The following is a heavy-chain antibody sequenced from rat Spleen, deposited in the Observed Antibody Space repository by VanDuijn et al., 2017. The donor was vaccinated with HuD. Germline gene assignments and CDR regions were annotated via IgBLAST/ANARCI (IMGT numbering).Heavy chain of an antibody. J-gene: IGHJ3*01. CDR1: GFTFSNYD. Sequence: EVQLVASGGGLVQPGRSLKLACAASGFTFSNYDMAWVRQVPTKGLEWVASISPSGGSTFYRDSVKGRFTISRENVKSTLSLQMDSLRSEDTATYYCARHPCANWGQGTLVTVSS. V-gene: IGHV5-25*01. CDR3: ARHPCAN. CDR2: ISPSGGST.